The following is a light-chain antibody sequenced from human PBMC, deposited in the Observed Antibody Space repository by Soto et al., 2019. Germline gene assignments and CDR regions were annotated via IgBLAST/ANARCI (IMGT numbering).Light chain of an antibody. Sequence: ELGLTQSSGTLSWSAGERANLSCSASQSLSSRNLAWYQQKPGQAPRLLIYGVSSRATGIPDRFSGRGSAIEFTLTISGLQSEDFAVYYGQQYSKWPPWTFGPGTKVDIK. J-gene: IGKJ1*01. CDR1: QSLSSRN. CDR2: GVS. CDR3: QQYSKWPPWT. V-gene: IGKV3-20*01.